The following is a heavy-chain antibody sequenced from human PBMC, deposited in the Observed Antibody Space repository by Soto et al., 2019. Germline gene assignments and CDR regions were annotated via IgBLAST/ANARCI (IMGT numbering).Heavy chain of an antibody. J-gene: IGHJ3*02. Sequence: GGSLRLSCAASGFTVGSNYMSWVRQAPGKGLEWVSVIYSGGSTYYADSVKGRFTISRDNSKNTLYLQMNSLRAEDTAVYYCARVMPESGAFDIWGQGTMVTVSS. CDR2: IYSGGST. CDR3: ARVMPESGAFDI. CDR1: GFTVGSNY. D-gene: IGHD1-26*01. V-gene: IGHV3-66*01.